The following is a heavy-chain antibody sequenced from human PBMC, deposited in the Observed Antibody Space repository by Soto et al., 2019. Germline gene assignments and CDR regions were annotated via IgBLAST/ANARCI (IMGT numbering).Heavy chain of an antibody. V-gene: IGHV4-4*02. Sequence: QVQLQESGPGLVKPSGTLSLTCAVSGGSISSSNWWSWVRQPPGKGLEWIGEIYHSGSTNYNPSLKNRVTMSLDKSKNKFSLKLSSVTAADTAVSYCARVLSYYDSSGHYFVYSDYWGQGPLVTVSS. D-gene: IGHD3-22*01. CDR2: IYHSGST. CDR3: ARVLSYYDSSGHYFVYSDY. J-gene: IGHJ4*02. CDR1: GGSISSSNW.